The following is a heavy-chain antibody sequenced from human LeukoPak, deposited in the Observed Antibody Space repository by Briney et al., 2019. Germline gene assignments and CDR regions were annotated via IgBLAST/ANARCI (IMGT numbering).Heavy chain of an antibody. CDR3: ARYCSGGSCYGDDY. CDR1: GFTFSSYS. D-gene: IGHD2-15*01. J-gene: IGHJ4*02. Sequence: GGSLRLSCASSGFTFSSYSMNWVRQAPGKGLEWGSSISSGSSYIYYADSVKGRFTISRDNAKNSLYLQMNSLRAEDTAVYYCARYCSGGSCYGDDYWGQGTLVTVSS. V-gene: IGHV3-21*01. CDR2: ISSGSSYI.